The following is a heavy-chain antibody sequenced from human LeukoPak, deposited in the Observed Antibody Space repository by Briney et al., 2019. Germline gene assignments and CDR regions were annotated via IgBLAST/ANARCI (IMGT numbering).Heavy chain of an antibody. CDR1: GFTFSSYS. D-gene: IGHD2-2*01. Sequence: GGSLRLSCAASGFTFSSYSMNWVRQAPGKGLEWVSSISSSSSYIYYADSVKGRFTISRDNAKNSLYLQMNSLRAEDTAVHYCARDPPGHCSSTSCYAFRVYWGQGTLVTVSS. J-gene: IGHJ4*02. V-gene: IGHV3-21*01. CDR3: ARDPPGHCSSTSCYAFRVY. CDR2: ISSSSSYI.